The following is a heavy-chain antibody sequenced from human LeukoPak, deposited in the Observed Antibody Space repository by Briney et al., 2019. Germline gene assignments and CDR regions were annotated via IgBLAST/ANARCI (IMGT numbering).Heavy chain of an antibody. CDR1: GFTFSSYA. Sequence: PGGSLRLSCAASGFTFSSYAMHWVRQAPGKGLGWVSGISWNSGSIGYADSVKGRFTISRDNAKNSLYLQMNSLRAEETALYYCAKGGIVAKPIRGYDYFDYWGQGTLVTVSS. J-gene: IGHJ4*02. V-gene: IGHV3-9*01. D-gene: IGHD5-12*01. CDR3: AKGGIVAKPIRGYDYFDY. CDR2: ISWNSGSI.